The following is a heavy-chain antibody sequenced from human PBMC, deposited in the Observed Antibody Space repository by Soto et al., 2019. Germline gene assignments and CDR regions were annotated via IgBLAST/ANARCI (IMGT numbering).Heavy chain of an antibody. V-gene: IGHV1-69*02. CDR3: ARVHCSGGSCYSPLSYDY. D-gene: IGHD2-15*01. CDR2: IIPILGIA. Sequence: SVKVSCKASGGTFSSYTISWVRQAPGQGLEWMGRIIPILGIANYAQEFQGRVTITADKSTSTAYMELSSLRSEDTAVYYCARVHCSGGSCYSPLSYDYWGQATLVTVSS. J-gene: IGHJ4*02. CDR1: GGTFSSYT.